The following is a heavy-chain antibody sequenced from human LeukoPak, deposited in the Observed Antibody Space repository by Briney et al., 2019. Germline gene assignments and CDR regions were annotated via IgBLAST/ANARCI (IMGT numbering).Heavy chain of an antibody. CDR1: GGSINSSSYY. V-gene: IGHV4-39*01. D-gene: IGHD1/OR15-1a*01. Sequence: SETLSLTCTVSGGSINSSSYYWGWIRQPPGKGLDWIGNIYYSGSTYYNPSLKSRITISVDTSQNQFSLKLTSVTAADTAVYYCARNNIGTRTYDYWGQGTLVTVSS. J-gene: IGHJ4*02. CDR2: IYYSGST. CDR3: ARNNIGTRTYDY.